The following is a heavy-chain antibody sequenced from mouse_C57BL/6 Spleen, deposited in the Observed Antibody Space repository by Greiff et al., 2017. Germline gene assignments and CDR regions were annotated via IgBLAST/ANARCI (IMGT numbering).Heavy chain of an antibody. CDR2: INPNYGTT. V-gene: IGHV1-39*01. Sequence: EVQLQQPGPELVKPGASVKISCKASGYSFTDYNMNWVKQSNGTSLEWIGVINPNYGTTSYNQKFKGKATLTVAQSSSTAYMQLNSLTSEDSAVYYCVGYDGYLDYWGQGTTLTVSS. CDR1: GYSFTDYN. CDR3: VGYDGYLDY. J-gene: IGHJ2*01. D-gene: IGHD2-3*01.